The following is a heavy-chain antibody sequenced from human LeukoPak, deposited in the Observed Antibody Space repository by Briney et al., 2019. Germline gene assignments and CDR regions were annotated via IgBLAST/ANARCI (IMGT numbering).Heavy chain of an antibody. D-gene: IGHD5-24*01. CDR3: ARDWRNGAMDV. CDR2: ISGSGDNI. CDR1: GFTLRDYY. J-gene: IGHJ6*02. V-gene: IGHV3-11*01. Sequence: PGGSLRLSCAASGFTLRDYYMSWIRQAPGKGLEWLAYISGSGDNIKNADCVKGRFTISRENDKNSPYLQMNSLTAEDTAVYYCARDWRNGAMDVWGQGTTVTVSS.